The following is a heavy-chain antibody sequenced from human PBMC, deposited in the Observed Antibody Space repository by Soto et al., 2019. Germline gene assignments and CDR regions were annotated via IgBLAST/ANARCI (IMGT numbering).Heavy chain of an antibody. CDR1: GGSIGISSYY. V-gene: IGHV4-39*01. J-gene: IGHJ4*02. CDR2: IYYSGST. CDR3: ARRNAVPAARPFDY. Sequence: SDTLSLTCTVSGGSIGISSYYWGWILHPPGKGLEWIGSIYYSGSTYYNPSLKSRVTISVDTSKNQFSLKLSSVTAADTAVYYCARRNAVPAARPFDYWGQGTLVTVSS. D-gene: IGHD2-2*01.